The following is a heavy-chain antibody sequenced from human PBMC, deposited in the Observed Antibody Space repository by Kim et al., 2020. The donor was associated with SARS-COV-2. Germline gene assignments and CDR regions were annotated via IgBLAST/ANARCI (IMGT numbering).Heavy chain of an antibody. J-gene: IGHJ6*03. V-gene: IGHV3-9*01. CDR3: AKDGGKYCSSTSCYLGNYYYYMDV. D-gene: IGHD2-2*01. CDR1: GFTFGDYA. CDR2: ISWNSGSI. Sequence: GGSLRLSCAASGFTFGDYAMHWVRQAPGKGLEWVSGISWNSGSIGYADSVKGRFTISRDNAKNSLYLQMNSLRAEDTALYYCAKDGGKYCSSTSCYLGNYYYYMDVWGKGTTVTVSS.